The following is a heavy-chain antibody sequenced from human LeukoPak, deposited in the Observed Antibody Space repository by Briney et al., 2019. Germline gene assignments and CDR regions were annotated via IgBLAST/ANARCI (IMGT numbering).Heavy chain of an antibody. CDR2: ISSSSSYI. CDR3: ARHGYCSGGSCPTDV. D-gene: IGHD2-15*01. CDR1: GFTFSSYS. V-gene: IGHV3-21*01. Sequence: GGSLRLSCAASGFTFSSYSMNWVRQAPGKGLEWVSSISSSSSYIYYADSVKGRFTISRENAKNSLYLQMNSLRAEDTAVYYCARHGYCSGGSCPTDVWGQGTTVTVSS. J-gene: IGHJ6*02.